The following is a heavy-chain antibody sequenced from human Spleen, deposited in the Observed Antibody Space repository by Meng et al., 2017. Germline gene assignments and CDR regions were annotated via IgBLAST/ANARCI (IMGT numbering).Heavy chain of an antibody. J-gene: IGHJ4*02. D-gene: IGHD2-2*01. Sequence: QVQLQQWGAGLLKPSETLSCTCAVYGGSFTYYYWTWIRHTPGKGLEWIGEINHNGSTTYNPSLKSRVTISVDTSKKQFSLKLNSVTAADTAVYYCARGFAPVAPGAFDYWGQGTLVTVSS. V-gene: IGHV4-34*01. CDR1: GGSFTYYY. CDR2: INHNGST. CDR3: ARGFAPVAPGAFDY.